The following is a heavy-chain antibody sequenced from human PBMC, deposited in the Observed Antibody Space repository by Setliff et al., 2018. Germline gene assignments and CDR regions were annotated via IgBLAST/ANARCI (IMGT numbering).Heavy chain of an antibody. Sequence: SETLSLTCSVYGESFGNNYWSWIRQTPGKGLEWIGESNHGGSTSYHPSLKSRLTMSVDTSTNQFSLTLTSVTAADTAVYYCVRESRSTWDRRDFWGQGTLVTVSS. J-gene: IGHJ4*02. D-gene: IGHD6-13*01. CDR2: SNHGGST. V-gene: IGHV4-34*01. CDR3: VRESRSTWDRRDF. CDR1: GESFGNNY.